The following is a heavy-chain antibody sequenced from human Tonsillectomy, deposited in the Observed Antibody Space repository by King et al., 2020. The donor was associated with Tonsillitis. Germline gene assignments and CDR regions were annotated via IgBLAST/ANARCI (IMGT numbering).Heavy chain of an antibody. J-gene: IGHJ4*02. CDR3: ARVIRSGWSSFFDY. Sequence: VQLQESGPGLVKPSETLSLTCTVSGGSISSYYWSWIRQPAGKGLEWIGRIYTSGSTNYNPSLKSRVTMSVDTSKNQFSLKLSSVTAADTAVYYCARVIRSGWSSFFDYWGQGTLVTVSS. CDR1: GGSISSYY. V-gene: IGHV4-4*07. D-gene: IGHD6-19*01. CDR2: IYTSGST.